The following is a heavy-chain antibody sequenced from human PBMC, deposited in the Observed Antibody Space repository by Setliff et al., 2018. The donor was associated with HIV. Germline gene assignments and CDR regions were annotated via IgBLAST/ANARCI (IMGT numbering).Heavy chain of an antibody. D-gene: IGHD1-26*01. Sequence: ASVKVSCKASGYTFTSYGISWVRQAPGQGLEWMGWISAYNGNTNYAQKLQGRVTMTTDTSTNTAYMELRSLRSDDTAVYFCIVNIVGPVTGLDRWGPGTLVTVSS. CDR1: GYTFTSYG. CDR2: ISAYNGNT. V-gene: IGHV1-18*01. J-gene: IGHJ5*02. CDR3: IVNIVGPVTGLDR.